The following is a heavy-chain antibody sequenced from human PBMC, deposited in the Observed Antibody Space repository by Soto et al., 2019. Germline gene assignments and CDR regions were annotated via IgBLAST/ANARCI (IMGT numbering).Heavy chain of an antibody. Sequence: GGSLRLSCAATGFTFSGYSMTWVRQAPGKGLEGVSAVTPSGGSTYSADSVKGGFTITSDNSNNTLLQQIISMRAEDTAVYYCAAMGVGDWANYYYYYGMDVWGQGTTVTVSS. V-gene: IGHV3-23*01. CDR1: GFTFSGYS. CDR2: VTPSGGST. D-gene: IGHD1-26*01. J-gene: IGHJ6*02. CDR3: AAMGVGDWANYYYYYGMDV.